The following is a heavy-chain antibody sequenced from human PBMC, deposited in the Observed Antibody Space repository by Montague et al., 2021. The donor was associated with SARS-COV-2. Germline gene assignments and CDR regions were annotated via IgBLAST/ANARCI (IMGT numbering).Heavy chain of an antibody. CDR1: GGSISSGGYY. D-gene: IGHD2-2*01. CDR3: ARTPAVYVVVVPAARGHFDY. V-gene: IGHV4-31*03. J-gene: IGHJ4*02. Sequence: TLSLTRTLSGGSISSGGYYWSWIRQHPGKGLEWIGYIYYSGSTYYXPSLKSRVTISEDTSKNQFSLKLSSVTAADTAVYYCARTPAVYVVVVPAARGHFDYWGQGTLVTVSS. CDR2: IYYSGST.